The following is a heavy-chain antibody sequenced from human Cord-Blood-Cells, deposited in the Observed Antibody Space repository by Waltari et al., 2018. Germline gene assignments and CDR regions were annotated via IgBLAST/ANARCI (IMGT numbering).Heavy chain of an antibody. Sequence: QVQLQESGPGLVKPSQTLSLTCTVSGGSISSGGYYWSWLRQHPGKGLEWIGYIYYSGSTYYNPSLKSRVTISVDTSKNQFSLKLSSVTAADTAVYYCARGGGYSNYYYYYMDVWGKGTTVTVSS. D-gene: IGHD4-4*01. V-gene: IGHV4-31*03. CDR2: IYYSGST. J-gene: IGHJ6*03. CDR1: GGSISSGGYY. CDR3: ARGGGYSNYYYYYMDV.